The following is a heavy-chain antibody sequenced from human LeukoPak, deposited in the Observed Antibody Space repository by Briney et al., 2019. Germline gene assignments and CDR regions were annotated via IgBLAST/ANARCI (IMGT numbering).Heavy chain of an antibody. Sequence: ASVKVSCKASGYTFTGYYIHWVRQAPGQGLEWMGWINPNSGGTNYAQKFQGWVTMTRDTPIKTAYMGLSRLKYDDTAVYYCAKDSGGDYGGSLAFDIWGQGTMVTVSS. J-gene: IGHJ3*02. D-gene: IGHD4-17*01. CDR3: AKDSGGDYGGSLAFDI. CDR1: GYTFTGYY. V-gene: IGHV1-2*04. CDR2: INPNSGGT.